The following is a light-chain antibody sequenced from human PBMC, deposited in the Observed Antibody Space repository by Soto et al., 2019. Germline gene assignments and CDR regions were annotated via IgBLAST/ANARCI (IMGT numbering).Light chain of an antibody. J-gene: IGKJ1*01. CDR1: QDLTSY. Sequence: TQSPSSVSASVGDKVTITCRASQDLTSYLAWYQQKPGQAPRIISYGASSRATGIPDRFSGSGSGTDFTLTISRLEPEDFAVYYCQQYGSSPQTFGQGTKVDIK. V-gene: IGKV3-20*01. CDR2: GAS. CDR3: QQYGSSPQT.